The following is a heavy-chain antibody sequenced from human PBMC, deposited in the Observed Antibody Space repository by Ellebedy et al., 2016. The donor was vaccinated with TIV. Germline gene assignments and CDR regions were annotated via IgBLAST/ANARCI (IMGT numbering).Heavy chain of an antibody. CDR3: ARHGAVVEWSLRAYFDY. CDR2: ISYSRST. V-gene: IGHV4-39*01. D-gene: IGHD3-3*01. J-gene: IGHJ4*02. Sequence: MPSETLSLTCTVSGGTISSDTYFWAWIRQPPGKGLEWLGSISYSRSTYYNPSLESRVTISVDTSQNQFSLKMRSAAATDKAHYFCARHGAVVEWSLRAYFDYWGQGILVTVSS. CDR1: GGTISSDTYF.